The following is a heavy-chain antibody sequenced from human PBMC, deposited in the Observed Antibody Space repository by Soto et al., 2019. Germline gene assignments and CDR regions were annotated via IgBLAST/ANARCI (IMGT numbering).Heavy chain of an antibody. J-gene: IGHJ6*02. Sequence: SETLSLICTVSGGSISSSSYYWGWIRQPPGKGLEWIGNIYYNESTYYKPSLKSRVTISVDTSKNQFSLKLSSVTAADTAVYYCASTGMYYDFWSGYYDRGYGMDVWGQGTTVT. CDR2: IYYNEST. CDR1: GGSISSSSYY. CDR3: ASTGMYYDFWSGYYDRGYGMDV. V-gene: IGHV4-39*01. D-gene: IGHD3-3*01.